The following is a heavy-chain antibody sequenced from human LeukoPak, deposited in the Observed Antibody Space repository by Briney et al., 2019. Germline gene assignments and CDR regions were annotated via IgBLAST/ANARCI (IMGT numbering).Heavy chain of an antibody. J-gene: IGHJ4*02. V-gene: IGHV4-59*08. D-gene: IGHD2-2*02. Sequence: SETLSLTCTVSGGSISSYYWSWIRQPPGKGLEWIGYIYYSGSTNYNPSLKSRVTISVDTSKNQFSLKLSSVTAAGTAVYYCARRTATAIPEDYCGQGTLVTVSS. CDR2: IYYSGST. CDR3: ARRTATAIPEDY. CDR1: GGSISSYY.